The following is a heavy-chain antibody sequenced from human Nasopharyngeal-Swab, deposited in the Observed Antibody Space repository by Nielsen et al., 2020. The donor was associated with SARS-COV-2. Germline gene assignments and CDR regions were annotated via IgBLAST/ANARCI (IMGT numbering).Heavy chain of an antibody. D-gene: IGHD2-15*01. J-gene: IGHJ6*03. CDR3: AREGYCSGGSCYSGRPYYYYYMDV. Sequence: VRQMPGKGLEWIGYIYYSGGTYYNPSLKSRVTISVDTSKNQFSLKLSSVTAADTAVYYCAREGYCSGGSCYSGRPYYYYYMDVWGKGTTVTVSS. CDR2: IYYSGGT. V-gene: IGHV4-31*02.